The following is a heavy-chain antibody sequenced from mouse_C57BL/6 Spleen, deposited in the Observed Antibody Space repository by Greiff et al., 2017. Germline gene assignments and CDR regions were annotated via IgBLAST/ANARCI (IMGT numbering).Heavy chain of an antibody. V-gene: IGHV1-52*01. CDR2: IDPSDSET. D-gene: IGHD5-1*01. Sequence: QVQLQQPGAELVRPGSSVKLSCKASGYTFTSYWMHWVKQRPIQGLEWIGNIDPSDSETHYNQKFKDKATLTVDKSSSTAYMQLSSLTSEDSAVYYCARWSRTYEHYAMYYWGQGTSVTVSS. CDR3: ARWSRTYEHYAMYY. J-gene: IGHJ4*01. CDR1: GYTFTSYW.